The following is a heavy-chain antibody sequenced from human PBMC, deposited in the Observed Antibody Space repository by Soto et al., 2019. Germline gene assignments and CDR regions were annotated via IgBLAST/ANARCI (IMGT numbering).Heavy chain of an antibody. CDR3: ARGLRDFDWRLPFGY. CDR1: GFTFRNYA. V-gene: IGHV3-23*04. J-gene: IGHJ4*02. Sequence: EVQLVESGGRVAQPGGSLRLSCAASGFTFRNYAMSWVRQAPGKGLEWVAGISNSGAGTYYADSVKGRFTISRDNSRNVLSLQMNSLRAEDTAVYYCARGLRDFDWRLPFGYWGQGTLVTVSS. CDR2: ISNSGAGT. D-gene: IGHD3-9*01.